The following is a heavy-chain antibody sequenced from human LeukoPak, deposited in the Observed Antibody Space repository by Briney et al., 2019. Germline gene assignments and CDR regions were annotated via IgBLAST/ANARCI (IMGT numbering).Heavy chain of an antibody. V-gene: IGHV3-49*04. CDR1: GFTLGDYA. CDR3: TRDQTPYY. Sequence: RSLRLSCTASGFTLGDYAMTWVRQAPGKVLEWVGFIRRQIYGGTPEYAASVKGRFTILRDDSEGVAYLEMNSLKTEDTAVYYCTRDQTPYYWGQGILVTVSS. CDR2: IRRQIYGGTP. J-gene: IGHJ4*02.